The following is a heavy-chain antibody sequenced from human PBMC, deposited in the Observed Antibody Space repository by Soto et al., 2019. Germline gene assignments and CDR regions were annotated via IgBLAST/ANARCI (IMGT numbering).Heavy chain of an antibody. CDR2: ISHDGTSR. J-gene: IGHJ4*02. CDR1: GFTFNIYA. Sequence: GGSLRLSCAASGFTFNIYAMHWVRQAPGKGLEWVAVISHDGTSRYYADSVKGRVTISRDNSKSMVFVQMNSLGVEDTAVYYCVRSSGVPTPEFAYCGQGTLVTVSS. D-gene: IGHD3-10*01. CDR3: VRSSGVPTPEFAY. V-gene: IGHV3-30-3*01.